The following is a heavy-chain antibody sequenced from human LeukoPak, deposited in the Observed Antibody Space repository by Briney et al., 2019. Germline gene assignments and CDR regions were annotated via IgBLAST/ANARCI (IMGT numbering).Heavy chain of an antibody. Sequence: SETLSLTCTVSGGSLSSYYWSWIRQPPGKGLEWIWYIYYSGSTNYNPSLKSRVTISVDTSKNQFSLKLSSVTAADTAVYYCARSMSGYYSPYYFDYWGQGTLVTVSS. CDR1: GGSLSSYY. CDR2: IYYSGST. CDR3: ARSMSGYYSPYYFDY. J-gene: IGHJ4*02. D-gene: IGHD5-12*01. V-gene: IGHV4-59*01.